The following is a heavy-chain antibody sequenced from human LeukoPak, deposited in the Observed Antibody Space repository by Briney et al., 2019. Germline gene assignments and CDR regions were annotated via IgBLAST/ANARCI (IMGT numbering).Heavy chain of an antibody. CDR1: GYTFINYD. V-gene: IGHV1-8*03. CDR2: MNPNSGDA. D-gene: IGHD6-6*01. J-gene: IGHJ4*02. CDR3: ARPTGNSSSALDY. Sequence: GASVKVSCKASGYTFINYDINWVRQATGQGLEWMGWMNPNSGDAGYAQKFLGRVTNTRDTSITTAYMELSSLTSEDTAVYYCARPTGNSSSALDYWGQGTLVTVSS.